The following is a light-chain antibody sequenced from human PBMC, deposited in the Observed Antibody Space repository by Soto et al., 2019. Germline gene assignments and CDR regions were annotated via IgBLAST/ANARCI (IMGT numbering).Light chain of an antibody. CDR3: QQYGNSPRFT. CDR1: QSVRSSY. V-gene: IGKV3-20*01. Sequence: EIVLTQSPGTLSLSPGERATLACRASQSVRSSYLAWYQQKPGQAPRLLLYGTSTRATGIPDRFSGSRSGTDFTLTISRLEPEDFAVYYCQQYGNSPRFTFGPGTKVDIK. J-gene: IGKJ3*01. CDR2: GTS.